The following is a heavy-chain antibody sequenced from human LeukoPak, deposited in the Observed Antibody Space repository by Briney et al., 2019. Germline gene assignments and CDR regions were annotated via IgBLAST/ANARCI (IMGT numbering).Heavy chain of an antibody. J-gene: IGHJ4*02. V-gene: IGHV3-11*03. CDR2: ISSSSSYT. CDR3: ASRDSSGYDYDY. D-gene: IGHD3-22*01. Sequence: GGSLRLSCAASGFTFSDYYMSWIRQAPGKGLEWVSYISSSSSYTNYADSVKGRFTISRDNAKNSLYLQMNSLRAEDTAVYYCASRDSSGYDYDYWGQGTLVTVSS. CDR1: GFTFSDYY.